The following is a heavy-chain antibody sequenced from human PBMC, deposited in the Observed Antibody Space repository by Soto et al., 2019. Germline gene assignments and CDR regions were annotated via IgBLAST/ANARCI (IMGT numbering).Heavy chain of an antibody. Sequence: SETLSLTCAVYGGSFSGYYWSWIRQPPGKGLEWIGEINHSGSTNYNPSLKSRVTISVDTSKNQFSLKLSSVTAADTAVYYCARGGRCSSTSCYLNSPRYYYYGMDVWGQGTTVTVSS. D-gene: IGHD2-2*01. CDR2: INHSGST. J-gene: IGHJ6*01. V-gene: IGHV4-34*01. CDR3: ARGGRCSSTSCYLNSPRYYYYGMDV. CDR1: GGSFSGYY.